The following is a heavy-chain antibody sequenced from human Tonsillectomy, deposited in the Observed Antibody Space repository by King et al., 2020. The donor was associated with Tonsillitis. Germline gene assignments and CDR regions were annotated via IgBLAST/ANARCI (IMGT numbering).Heavy chain of an antibody. Sequence: DVQLVESGGGLVQPGGSLRLSCAASGFTFINFAFSWVRQAPGKGLEWVSGLSDSGATKDYADSVKGRFTISRDSSKNTLYLQMNSLRAEDTAVDYCARAPSTSPPYFFDCWGQGTLVTVSS. CDR2: LSDSGATK. CDR1: GFTFINFA. CDR3: ARAPSTSPPYFFDC. V-gene: IGHV3-23*04. J-gene: IGHJ4*02. D-gene: IGHD6-6*01.